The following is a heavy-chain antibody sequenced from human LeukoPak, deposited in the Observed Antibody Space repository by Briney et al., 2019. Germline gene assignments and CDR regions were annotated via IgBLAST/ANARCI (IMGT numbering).Heavy chain of an antibody. V-gene: IGHV3-21*01. CDR2: ISTSSSYI. CDR3: ARDVVVVVATDSNFDY. CDR1: GFTFSSYA. J-gene: IGHJ4*02. D-gene: IGHD2-15*01. Sequence: PGGSLRLSCAASGFTFSSYAMSWVRQAPGKGLEWVSSISTSSSYIYYADSVKGRFTISRDNAKNSLYLQMNSLRPEDTAVYYCARDVVVVVATDSNFDYWGQGTLVTVSS.